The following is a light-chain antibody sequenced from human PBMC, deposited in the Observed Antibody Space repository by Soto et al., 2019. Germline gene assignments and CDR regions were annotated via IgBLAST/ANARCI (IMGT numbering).Light chain of an antibody. CDR1: GSAVGGYNY. Sequence: QSALTQPPSPAGSPGQSVTISCTGTGSAVGGYNYVSWYQQHPGKAPQLKIYEVNKRPSGVPDRFSGSKSGITASLTVAGLQAEDEADYYCRSYAGRKYAVVGGGTQLTVL. V-gene: IGLV2-8*01. CDR2: EVN. CDR3: RSYAGRKYAV. J-gene: IGLJ7*01.